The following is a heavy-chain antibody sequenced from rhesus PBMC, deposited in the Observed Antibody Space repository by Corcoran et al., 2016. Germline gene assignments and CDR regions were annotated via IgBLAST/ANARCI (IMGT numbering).Heavy chain of an antibody. D-gene: IGHD1-26*01. CDR2: IYGSSTST. CDR1: GGSISDSYR. Sequence: QVQLQESGPGVMKPSETLSLTCAVSGGSISDSYRWSWIRQPPGKGLEWIGYIYGSSTSTNYNPSLNSRVTISKDTSKNQLSLKLSSVTAADTAVYYCASAGNWNYGGFDYWGQGVLVTVSS. J-gene: IGHJ4*01. V-gene: IGHV4S10*01. CDR3: ASAGNWNYGGFDY.